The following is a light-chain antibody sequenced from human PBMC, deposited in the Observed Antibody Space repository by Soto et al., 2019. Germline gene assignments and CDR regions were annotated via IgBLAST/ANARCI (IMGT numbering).Light chain of an antibody. CDR3: QQYNNWLGT. V-gene: IGKV3-15*01. Sequence: MSQSPAALAVSPGGRATLSCRASQSVSSNLAWYQQKPGQAPRLLIYGASTRATGIPARFSGSGSGTEFTLTISSLQSEDFAVYYCQQYNNWLGTFGQGAKVDNK. CDR2: GAS. J-gene: IGKJ1*01. CDR1: QSVSSN.